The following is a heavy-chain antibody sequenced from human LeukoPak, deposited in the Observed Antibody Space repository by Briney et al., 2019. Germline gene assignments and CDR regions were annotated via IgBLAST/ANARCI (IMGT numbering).Heavy chain of an antibody. CDR3: AKDPGDKAIDRWFDP. D-gene: IGHD3-10*01. V-gene: IGHV3-7*03. CDR1: GFTFTRYW. CDR2: INEAGSDK. Sequence: PGGSLRLSCATTGFTFTRYWMGWVRQAPGKGLEWVADINEAGSDKYYVDSVKGRFTISRDNARNSLYLQMGGLTGDDTAIYYCAKDPGDKAIDRWFDPWGQGTLVTVSS. J-gene: IGHJ5*02.